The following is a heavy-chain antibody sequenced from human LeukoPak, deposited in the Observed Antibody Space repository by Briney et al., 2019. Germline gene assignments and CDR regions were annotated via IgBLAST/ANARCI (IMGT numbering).Heavy chain of an antibody. CDR1: GGSISSYY. CDR2: IHYSGST. Sequence: KSSETLSLTCTVSGGSISSYYWGWIRQPPGKGLEWIGSIHYSGSTYYNPSLKSRVTISVDTSKNQFSLKLSSVTAADTAVYYCARVGYSYGDPGYYYYYMNVWGKGTTVTISS. CDR3: ARVGYSYGDPGYYYYYMNV. D-gene: IGHD5-18*01. J-gene: IGHJ6*03. V-gene: IGHV4-39*07.